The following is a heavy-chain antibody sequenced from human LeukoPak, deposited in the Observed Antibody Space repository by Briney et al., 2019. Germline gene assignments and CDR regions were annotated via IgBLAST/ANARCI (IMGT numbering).Heavy chain of an antibody. CDR1: GGSISSSSYY. CDR3: AKDDTSPY. V-gene: IGHV4-39*02. J-gene: IGHJ4*02. CDR2: IYYSGST. Sequence: KASETLSLTCTVSGGSISSSSYYWGWIRQPPGKGLEWIGSIYYSGSTYYNPSLKSRVTISVDTSKNQFSLKLSSVTAADTAVYYCAKDDTSPYWGQGTLVTVSS.